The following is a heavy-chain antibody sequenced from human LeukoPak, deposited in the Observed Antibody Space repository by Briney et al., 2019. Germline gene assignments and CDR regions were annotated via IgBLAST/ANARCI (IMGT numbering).Heavy chain of an antibody. J-gene: IGHJ4*02. Sequence: ASVKVSCKASGGTFSSYAISWVRQAPGQGLEWMGIINPSGGSTSYAQKFQGRVTMTRDTSTSTVYMELSSLRSEDTAVYYCARDFLSSGFDYWGQGTLVTVSS. V-gene: IGHV1-46*01. CDR3: ARDFLSSGFDY. CDR1: GGTFSSYA. CDR2: INPSGGST. D-gene: IGHD3-22*01.